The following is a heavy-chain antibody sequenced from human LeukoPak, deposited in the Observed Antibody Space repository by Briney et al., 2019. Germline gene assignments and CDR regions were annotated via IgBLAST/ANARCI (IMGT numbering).Heavy chain of an antibody. D-gene: IGHD1-26*01. V-gene: IGHV3-23*01. Sequence: GGSLRLSCAASGFSFSSHDMNWVRQAPGKGLEGVSAIRGSGGSTFYADSVKGRFTSSRDNSKNTLNLQMNSLRAEDTAVYYCAKSQLVGATFALDIWGQGTMVTVSS. CDR3: AKSQLVGATFALDI. CDR1: GFSFSSHD. CDR2: IRGSGGST. J-gene: IGHJ3*02.